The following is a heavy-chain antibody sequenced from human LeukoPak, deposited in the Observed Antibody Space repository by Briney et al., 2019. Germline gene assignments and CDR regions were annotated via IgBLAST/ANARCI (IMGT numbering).Heavy chain of an antibody. Sequence: SETLSLTCTVSGGSVSSGSYYWSWIRQPPGKGLEWIGYIYYSGSTNYNPSLKSQVTISVDTSKNQFSLKLSSVTAADTAVYYCAGAGDSYYFDYWGQGTLVTVSS. D-gene: IGHD7-27*01. V-gene: IGHV4-61*01. CDR1: GGSVSSGSYY. J-gene: IGHJ4*02. CDR3: AGAGDSYYFDY. CDR2: IYYSGST.